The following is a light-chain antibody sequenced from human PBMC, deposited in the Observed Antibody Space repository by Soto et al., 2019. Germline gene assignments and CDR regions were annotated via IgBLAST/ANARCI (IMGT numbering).Light chain of an antibody. CDR2: GAS. CDR3: QHYGTAPWT. J-gene: IGKJ1*01. Sequence: EIELTQSPGTLSLSPGERVTLSCRASQSVCSRCLAWYQQKPGQPPRLLIYGASSRATGIPDRFSGSGSGTDFTLTISRLEPEDFAVYYCQHYGTAPWTFGQGTKVGIK. V-gene: IGKV3-20*01. CDR1: QSVCSRC.